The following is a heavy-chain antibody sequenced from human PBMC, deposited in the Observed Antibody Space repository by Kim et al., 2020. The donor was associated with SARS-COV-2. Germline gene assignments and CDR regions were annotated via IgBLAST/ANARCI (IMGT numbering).Heavy chain of an antibody. CDR2: ISYDGSNK. J-gene: IGHJ4*02. CDR3: AKRRYGDYTFDY. CDR1: GFTFSSYG. Sequence: GGSLRLSCAASGFTFSSYGMHWVRQAPGKGLEWVAVISYDGSNKYYADSVKGRFTISRDNSKNTLYLQMNSLRAEDTAVYYCAKRRYGDYTFDYWGQGTLVTVSS. D-gene: IGHD4-17*01. V-gene: IGHV3-30*18.